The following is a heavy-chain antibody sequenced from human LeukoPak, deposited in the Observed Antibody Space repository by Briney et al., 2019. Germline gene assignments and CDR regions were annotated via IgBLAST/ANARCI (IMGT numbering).Heavy chain of an antibody. CDR3: AKDRAYCGGDCYSGDY. CDR2: IYSGGST. CDR1: GFTVSSNY. V-gene: IGHV3-66*01. D-gene: IGHD2-21*02. Sequence: GGSLRLSCAASGFTVSSNYMSWVRQAPGKGLEWVSVIYSGGSTYYADSVKGRFTISRDNSKNTLYLQMNSLRAEDTAVYYCAKDRAYCGGDCYSGDYWGQGTLVTVSS. J-gene: IGHJ4*02.